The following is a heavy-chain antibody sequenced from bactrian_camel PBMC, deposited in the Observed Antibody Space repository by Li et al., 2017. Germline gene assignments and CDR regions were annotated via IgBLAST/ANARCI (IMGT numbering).Heavy chain of an antibody. V-gene: IGHV3S1*01. Sequence: HVQLVESGGGSVQAGGSLRLSCSVSGATSNTYCMAWFRQSPGNEREEVASIITGSGLTRYVESVKGRFTISKDTARNTLYLQMNILKPEDTAMYYCAALHFAYGCEYDKKWSEFADWGQGTQVTVS. J-gene: IGHJ4*01. CDR2: IITGSGLT. D-gene: IGHD5*01. CDR1: GATSNTYC. CDR3: AALHFAYGCEYDKKWSEFAD.